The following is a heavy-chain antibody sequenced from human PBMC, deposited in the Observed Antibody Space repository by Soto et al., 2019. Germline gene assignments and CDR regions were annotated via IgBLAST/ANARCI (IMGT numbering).Heavy chain of an antibody. Sequence: SETLSLTCTVSGGSISSGGYYWSWIRQHPGKGPEWIGYIYYSGSTYYNPSLKSRVTISVDTSKNQFSLKLSSVTAADTAVYYCARGPCSSTSCYGDFDYWGQGTLVTVSS. CDR2: IYYSGST. CDR3: ARGPCSSTSCYGDFDY. V-gene: IGHV4-31*03. CDR1: GGSISSGGYY. D-gene: IGHD2-2*01. J-gene: IGHJ4*02.